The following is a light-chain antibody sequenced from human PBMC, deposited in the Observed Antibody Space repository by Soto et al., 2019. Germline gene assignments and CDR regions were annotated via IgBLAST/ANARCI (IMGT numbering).Light chain of an antibody. V-gene: IGKV1-12*01. CDR2: AAS. Sequence: DIQMTQSPSSVSASVGDSVTITCRASQGILTYLAWYQQKPGEAPKLLISAASSLQSGVPSRFSGSGSGTDFTLTIRSLQXXXXXXXXXXXXXXXPFTFGGGTKVEIK. CDR1: QGILTY. CDR3: XXXXXXPFT. J-gene: IGKJ4*01.